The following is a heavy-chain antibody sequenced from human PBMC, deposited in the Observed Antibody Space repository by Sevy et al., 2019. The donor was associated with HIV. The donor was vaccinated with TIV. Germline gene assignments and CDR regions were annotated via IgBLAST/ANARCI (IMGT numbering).Heavy chain of an antibody. CDR2: ISYDGSNK. CDR3: ARSRDVWGSYRNDAFDI. J-gene: IGHJ3*02. CDR1: VFTFSSYA. Sequence: GGSLRLSCAASVFTFSSYAMHWVRQAPGKGLEWVAVISYDGSNKYYADSVKGRFTISRDNSKNTLYLQMNSLRAEDTAVYYCARSRDVWGSYRNDAFDIWGQGTMVTVSS. D-gene: IGHD3-16*02. V-gene: IGHV3-30-3*01.